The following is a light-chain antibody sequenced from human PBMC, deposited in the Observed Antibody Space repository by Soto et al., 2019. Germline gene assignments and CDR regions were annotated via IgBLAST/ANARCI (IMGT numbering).Light chain of an antibody. CDR2: DVN. J-gene: IGLJ3*02. V-gene: IGLV2-11*01. Sequence: QSALTQPRSVSGSPGQSVTISCTGTSSDVGSYKYVSWYQHHPGKAPKLMIFDVNKRPSGVPDRFSGSNSGNAASLTISGLQHDDEDDYCCCSFVDCDTVLFGGGTKLTVL. CDR3: CSFVDCDTVL. CDR1: SSDVGSYKY.